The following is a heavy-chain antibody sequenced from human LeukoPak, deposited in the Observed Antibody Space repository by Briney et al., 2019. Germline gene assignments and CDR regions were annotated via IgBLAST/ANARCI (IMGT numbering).Heavy chain of an antibody. D-gene: IGHD2-2*01. CDR3: ARGGFLGYCSSTSCPPYWFDP. CDR2: ISAYKGNT. Sequence: ASVKVSCKASGYTFPSYGISWVRQAPGQGLEWMGWISAYKGNTNYAQKLQGRVTMTTDTSTSTAYMELRSLRSDDTAVYYCARGGFLGYCSSTSCPPYWFDPWGQGTLVTVSS. J-gene: IGHJ5*02. CDR1: GYTFPSYG. V-gene: IGHV1-18*01.